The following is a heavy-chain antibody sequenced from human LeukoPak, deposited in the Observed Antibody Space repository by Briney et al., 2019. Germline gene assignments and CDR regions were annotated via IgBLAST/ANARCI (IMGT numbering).Heavy chain of an antibody. V-gene: IGHV3-30*04. D-gene: IGHD3-22*01. CDR3: ARVLHKRNYDSSVYYGY. CDR2: ISYDGSNK. J-gene: IGHJ4*02. Sequence: ASGGTFSSYAMHWVRQAPGKGLEGVAVISYDGSNKYYADSVKGRFTISRDNSKDTLYLQMNSLRAEDTAVYYCARVLHKRNYDSSVYYGYWGQGTLVTVSS. CDR1: GGTFSSYA.